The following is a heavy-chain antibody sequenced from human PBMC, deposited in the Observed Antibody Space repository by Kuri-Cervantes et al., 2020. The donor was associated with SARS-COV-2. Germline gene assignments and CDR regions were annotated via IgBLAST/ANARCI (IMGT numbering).Heavy chain of an antibody. Sequence: GESLKISCAASGFTFSSYSMNWVRQAPGKGLEWVSYISSSSSTIYYADSVKGRFTISRDNAKNSLYLQMNSLRDEDTAVYYCARDGIITISYYYYYGIDVWGQGTTVTVSS. J-gene: IGHJ6*02. CDR3: ARDGIITISYYYYYGIDV. CDR1: GFTFSSYS. V-gene: IGHV3-48*02. CDR2: ISSSSSTI. D-gene: IGHD3-9*01.